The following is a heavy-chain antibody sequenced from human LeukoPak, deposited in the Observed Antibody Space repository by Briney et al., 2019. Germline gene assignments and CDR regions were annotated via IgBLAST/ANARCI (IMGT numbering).Heavy chain of an antibody. J-gene: IGHJ6*02. Sequence: SETLSLTCTVSGGSISSYYWSWIRQPPGKGLEWIGYIYYSGSTNYNPSLKSRVTISVDTSKNQFSLKLSSVTAADTAVYYCARESVTLDGMDVWGQGTTVTVSS. CDR3: ARESVTLDGMDV. D-gene: IGHD4-17*01. V-gene: IGHV4-59*01. CDR2: IYYSGST. CDR1: GGSISSYY.